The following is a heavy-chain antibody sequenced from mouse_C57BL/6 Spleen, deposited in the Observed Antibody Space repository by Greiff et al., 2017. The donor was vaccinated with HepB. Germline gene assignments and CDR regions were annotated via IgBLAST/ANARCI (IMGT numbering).Heavy chain of an antibody. CDR2: INPSNGGT. CDR3: ARWGFYDGYSYAMDY. V-gene: IGHV1-53*01. D-gene: IGHD2-3*01. J-gene: IGHJ4*01. CDR1: GYTFTSYW. Sequence: QVQLQQPGTELVKPGASVKLSCKASGYTFTSYWMHWVKQRPGQSLEWIGNINPSNGGTNYNEKFKSKATLTVDKSSSTAYMQLSSLTSEDSAVYYCARWGFYDGYSYAMDYWGQGTSVTVSS.